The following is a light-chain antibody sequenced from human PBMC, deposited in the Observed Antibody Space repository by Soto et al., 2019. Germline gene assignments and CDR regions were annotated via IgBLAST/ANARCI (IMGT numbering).Light chain of an antibody. CDR3: HQSHSTPQT. V-gene: IGKV1-39*01. J-gene: IGKJ1*01. Sequence: DIQMTQSPSSLSASVGDRVTITCRASQSISNYLNWYQQKPGKAPELLIYAASSLQSGVPSRFSGSGSGTDFTLTISSLQPEDFATYYCHQSHSTPQTF. CDR2: AAS. CDR1: QSISNY.